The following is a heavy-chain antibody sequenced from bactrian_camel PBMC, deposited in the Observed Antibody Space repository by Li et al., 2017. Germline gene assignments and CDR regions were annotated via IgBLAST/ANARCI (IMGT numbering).Heavy chain of an antibody. CDR2: IYGDAGTT. CDR1: TTPYC. V-gene: IGHV3S25*01. CDR3: AIGGATPCTVRGGSMPYDY. D-gene: IGHD6*01. Sequence: LQLVESGGGSVQAGGSLGLTYAASTTPYCMGWFRQAPGKEREGVAAIYGDAGTTLYADSVKDRFTISRDGAMMTLYLQMNDLKPEDTAMYYCAIGGATPCTVRGGSMPYDYWGQGTQVTVS. J-gene: IGHJ4*01.